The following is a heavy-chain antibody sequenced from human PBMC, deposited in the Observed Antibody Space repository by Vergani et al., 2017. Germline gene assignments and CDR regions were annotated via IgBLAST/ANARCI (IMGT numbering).Heavy chain of an antibody. V-gene: IGHV5-51*01. CDR1: EYSFGNYW. J-gene: IGHJ4*02. CDR2: IYPSDSDT. D-gene: IGHD1-1*01. CDR3: ARHTTYTDS. Sequence: EVELVQSGPEMRTPGESLKISCKGSEYSFGNYWIGWVRQMPGKGLEWMGIIYPSDSDTRYSPSFKGHVTISADKSISTAFLQWDSLKASDTALYYCARHTTYTDSWGQGTLVTVSS.